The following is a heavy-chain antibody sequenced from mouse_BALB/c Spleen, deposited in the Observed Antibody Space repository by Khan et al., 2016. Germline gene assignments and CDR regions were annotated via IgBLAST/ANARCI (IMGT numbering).Heavy chain of an antibody. Sequence: EVQLQESGPGLVKPSQSLSLTCTVAGSSITGDYAWNWIRQFPGNKLEWMGYIIYSGSTSYNPSLKSRISITRDTSKNQFFLQLNSVTTEDTATYFCARDYSGSSFFDYWGQGTTLTVSS. CDR2: IIYSGST. J-gene: IGHJ2*01. CDR1: GSSITGDYA. CDR3: ARDYSGSSFFDY. V-gene: IGHV3-2*02. D-gene: IGHD1-1*01.